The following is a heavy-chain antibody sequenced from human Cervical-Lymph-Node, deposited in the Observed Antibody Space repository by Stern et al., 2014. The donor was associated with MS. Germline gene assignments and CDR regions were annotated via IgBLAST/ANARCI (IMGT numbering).Heavy chain of an antibody. CDR2: IKPQTDGGTT. J-gene: IGHJ5*02. Sequence: EVQLVESGGGLVKPGGSLRLSCAASGFIFSKSWMTWVRQAPGKGLEWVGRIKPQTDGGTTNYSTPVQGRFTISRDDSKNILFLHMSSLKTEDTALYYCTTDEVANFAHWGQGTLVTVSS. CDR1: GFIFSKSW. CDR3: TTDEVANFAH. V-gene: IGHV3-15*01.